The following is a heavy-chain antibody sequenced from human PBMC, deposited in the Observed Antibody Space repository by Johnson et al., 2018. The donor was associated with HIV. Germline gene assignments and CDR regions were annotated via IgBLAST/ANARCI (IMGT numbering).Heavy chain of an antibody. Sequence: QVQLVESGGGVVQPGRSLRLSCAASGFTFSSYAMHWVRQAPGKGLEWVSVISYVGTNKYYADSVKGRFTISRDNSKNTLYLQMNSLRAEDTAVYYCARDRGMVIVNDAFDIWGPGTMVTVSS. CDR1: GFTFSSYA. V-gene: IGHV3-30*04. D-gene: IGHD5-12*01. CDR2: ISYVGTNK. J-gene: IGHJ3*02. CDR3: ARDRGMVIVNDAFDI.